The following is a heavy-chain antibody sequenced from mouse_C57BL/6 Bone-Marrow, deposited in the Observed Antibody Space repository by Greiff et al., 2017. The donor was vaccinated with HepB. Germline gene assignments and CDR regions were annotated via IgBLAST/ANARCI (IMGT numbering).Heavy chain of an antibody. V-gene: IGHV1-56*01. Sequence: LVESGPELVRPGASVKISCKAPGYTFTSHWMQWVRQRPGQGLEWIGEIFPGSGSTYYNEKFKGKATLTVDTSSSTAYMQLSSLTSEDSAVYFCANYYYGSSYGYFDYWGQGTTLTVSS. CDR1: GYTFTSHW. CDR3: ANYYYGSSYGYFDY. J-gene: IGHJ2*01. CDR2: IFPGSGST. D-gene: IGHD1-1*01.